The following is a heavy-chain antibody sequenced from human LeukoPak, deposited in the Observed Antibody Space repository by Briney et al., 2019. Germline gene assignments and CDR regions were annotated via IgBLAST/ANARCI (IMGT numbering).Heavy chain of an antibody. D-gene: IGHD1-14*01. CDR2: LYSGSST. CDR3: VRDQGRYFFDY. V-gene: IGHV3-53*01. J-gene: IGHJ4*02. CDR1: GFTVSTNY. Sequence: GGSLRLSCAASGFTVSTNYMNWVRQAPGKGLEWVSILYSGSSTYYADPVKGRFTISRDNAKNMVYLQMNSLRVEDTAVYYCVRDQGRYFFDYWGQGTLVTVSS.